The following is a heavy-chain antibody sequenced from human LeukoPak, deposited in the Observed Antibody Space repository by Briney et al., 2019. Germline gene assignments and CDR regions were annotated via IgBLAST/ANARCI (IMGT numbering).Heavy chain of an antibody. J-gene: IGHJ3*02. D-gene: IGHD3-22*01. Sequence: GGSLRLSCAASGFTLSSYAMSWVRQAPGKGLEWVSVISGSDDSTYYADSVKGRFTISRDNSKNTLYLQMNSLRAEDTAVYYCARIFRNYYDSSGSDAFDIWGQGTMVTVSS. CDR1: GFTLSSYA. CDR3: ARIFRNYYDSSGSDAFDI. CDR2: ISGSDDST. V-gene: IGHV3-23*01.